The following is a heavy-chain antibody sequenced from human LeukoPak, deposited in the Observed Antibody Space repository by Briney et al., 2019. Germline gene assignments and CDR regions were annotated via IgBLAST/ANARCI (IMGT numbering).Heavy chain of an antibody. V-gene: IGHV4-31*03. CDR2: IYYSGST. Sequence: SQTLSLTCTVSGDSISRSSYFWSWIRQHPGKGLEWIGYIYYSGSTYYNPSLKSRVTISVDTYKNQFSLKLSSVTAADTAVYYCARGRSLTLDYWGQGTPVTVSS. CDR1: GDSISRSSYF. J-gene: IGHJ4*02. CDR3: ARGRSLTLDY. D-gene: IGHD2-15*01.